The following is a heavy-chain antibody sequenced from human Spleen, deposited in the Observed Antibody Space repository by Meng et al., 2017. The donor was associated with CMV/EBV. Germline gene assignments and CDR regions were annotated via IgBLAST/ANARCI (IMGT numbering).Heavy chain of an antibody. CDR3: SRLDYGLDS. Sequence: LACATPGFTFSVSVIHWVRQASGKGLEWVGRVRTRTNNYATAYSASVKGRFTVSRDDSKNTAYLQMNGLKPEDTAVYYCSRLDYGLDSWGQGTLVTVSS. CDR1: GFTFSVSV. CDR2: VRTRTNNYAT. D-gene: IGHD3-10*01. V-gene: IGHV3-73*01. J-gene: IGHJ4*02.